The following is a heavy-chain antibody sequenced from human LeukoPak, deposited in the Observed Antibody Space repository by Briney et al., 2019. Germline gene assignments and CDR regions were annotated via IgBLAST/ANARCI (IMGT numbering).Heavy chain of an antibody. J-gene: IGHJ4*02. D-gene: IGHD4-23*01. Sequence: ASVKVSCKASGFSFTTYAIHWVRQAPGQRLEWMGWISPADGGTRYSQRFQGRVSITRDTSATTAYMELSSLRSEDTAVYYCARRLKGSFGNPFDYRGQGTLVTVSS. CDR3: ARRLKGSFGNPFDY. CDR2: ISPADGGT. V-gene: IGHV1-3*01. CDR1: GFSFTTYA.